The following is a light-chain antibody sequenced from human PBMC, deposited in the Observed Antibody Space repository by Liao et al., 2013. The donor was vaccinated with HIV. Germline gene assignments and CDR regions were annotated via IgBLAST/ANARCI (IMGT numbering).Light chain of an antibody. Sequence: SYELTQPPSVSVSPGQTASITCSGDKLGDKYACWYQQKPGQSPVLVIFQDDKRPSGIPERFSGSNSGNTATLTISGTQAMDEADYYCQAWDSSFWXFGGGTKLTVL. CDR3: QAWDSSFWX. J-gene: IGLJ3*02. CDR2: QDD. CDR1: KLGDKY. V-gene: IGLV3-1*01.